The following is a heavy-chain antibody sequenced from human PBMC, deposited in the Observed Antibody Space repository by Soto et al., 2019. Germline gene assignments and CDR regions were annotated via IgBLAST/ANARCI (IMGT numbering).Heavy chain of an antibody. D-gene: IGHD5-12*01. Sequence: QVQLVQSGAEVKKPGASVKVSCKTSGYTFRDFAMHWVRQAPGQSLEWMGYVSAAAGHTKYSQKFQGRVTITGDTSARTAYMEVSSLRSEDTAVYYCARWSGYDYYFDHGGQGTQVIVSS. CDR2: VSAAAGHT. V-gene: IGHV1-3*01. CDR1: GYTFRDFA. J-gene: IGHJ4*02. CDR3: ARWSGYDYYFDH.